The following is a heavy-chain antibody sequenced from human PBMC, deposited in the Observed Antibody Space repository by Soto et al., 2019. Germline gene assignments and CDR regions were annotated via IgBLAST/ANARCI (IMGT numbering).Heavy chain of an antibody. V-gene: IGHV3-7*01. CDR2: IKQDGSDK. J-gene: IGHJ5*02. Sequence: EVQLVESGGGLVQPGGSLRLSCAASTFTFSNYWMTWVRQAPGKGLEWVANIKQDGSDKYYVDSVKGRFTISRDNAKNSLYLQMSSLRAEDTAVYYCARDRAAYGSSPPTAWGQGTLVTVSS. D-gene: IGHD6-13*01. CDR1: TFTFSNYW. CDR3: ARDRAAYGSSPPTA.